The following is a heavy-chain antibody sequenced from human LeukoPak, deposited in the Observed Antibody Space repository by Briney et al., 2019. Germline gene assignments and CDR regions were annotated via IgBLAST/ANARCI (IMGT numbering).Heavy chain of an antibody. V-gene: IGHV4-34*01. CDR3: ARLFSSWYAGFDY. D-gene: IGHD6-13*01. Sequence: SETLSLTCAVYGGSFSGYYWNWIRQPPGKGLEWIGEINHSGSTNYNPSLKSRVTISVDTSKNQFSLKLSSVTAADTAVYYCARLFSSWYAGFDYWGQGTLVTVSS. J-gene: IGHJ4*02. CDR1: GGSFSGYY. CDR2: INHSGST.